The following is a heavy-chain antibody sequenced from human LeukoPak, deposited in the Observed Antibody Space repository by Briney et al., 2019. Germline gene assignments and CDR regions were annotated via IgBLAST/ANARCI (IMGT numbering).Heavy chain of an antibody. J-gene: IGHJ4*02. CDR1: GFTFSDYY. CDR3: ARAVLSYYDILTGYPDY. Sequence: PGGSLRLSCAASGFTFSDYYMSWIRQAPGKGLEWVSYISSSGSTIYYADSVKGRFTISRDNAKNSLYLQMNSLRAEDTAVYYCARAVLSYYDILTGYPDYWGQGTLVTVSS. V-gene: IGHV3-11*04. CDR2: ISSSGSTI. D-gene: IGHD3-9*01.